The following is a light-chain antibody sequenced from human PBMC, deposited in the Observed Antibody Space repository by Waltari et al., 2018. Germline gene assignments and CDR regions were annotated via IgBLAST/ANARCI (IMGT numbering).Light chain of an antibody. J-gene: IGKJ2*01. V-gene: IGKV4-1*01. Sequence: DVVMTQSPDSLAVSLGERATINCKSIQHLFWRSNKKNSLVCYQQKPGQPPKVLFYWASTRESGVPDRFSGSGSGTDFTLTINSLQAEDVAFYYCQQYYDVPYTFGRGTRLEIK. CDR1: QHLFWRSNKKNS. CDR3: QQYYDVPYT. CDR2: WAS.